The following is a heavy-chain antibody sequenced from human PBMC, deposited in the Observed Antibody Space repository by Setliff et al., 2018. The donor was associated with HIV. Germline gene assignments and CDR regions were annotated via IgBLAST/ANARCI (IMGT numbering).Heavy chain of an antibody. CDR3: AGSGDMATFYWYFDL. Sequence: PSETLSLTCSVSGGSFSGYYWSWIRQPPGKGLEWIGYIYIYNSGSTNYNPSLTSRVTISVDTSKNQFSLRLSSVTAADTAVYYCAGSGDMATFYWYFDLWGRGTLVTVSS. CDR1: GGSFSGYY. V-gene: IGHV4-59*01. D-gene: IGHD5-12*01. J-gene: IGHJ2*01. CDR2: IYIYNSGST.